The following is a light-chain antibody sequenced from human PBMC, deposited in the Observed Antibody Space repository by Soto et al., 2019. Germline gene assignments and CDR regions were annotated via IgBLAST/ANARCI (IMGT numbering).Light chain of an antibody. Sequence: DIPMPQSPSTLSASVGARVTITCRASQSISSWLAWYQQKPGKAPKLPIYDASSLESGVPSRFSGSGSGTEFTLTISSLQPDDFATYYCQQYNSYSGTFGQGTKVDIK. J-gene: IGKJ1*01. V-gene: IGKV1-5*01. CDR3: QQYNSYSGT. CDR1: QSISSW. CDR2: DAS.